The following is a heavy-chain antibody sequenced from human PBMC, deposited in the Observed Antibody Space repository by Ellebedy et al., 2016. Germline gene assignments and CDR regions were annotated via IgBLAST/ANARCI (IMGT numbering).Heavy chain of an antibody. D-gene: IGHD4-17*01. CDR3: VHRTTVTSVDY. J-gene: IGHJ4*02. CDR1: GFSLDTGAVV. V-gene: IGHV2-5*01. Sequence: SGPTLVKPRQTLTLTCTFSGFSLDTGAVVVGWIRQPPGKALEWLAFIYGNDDKRYIPSLKSRLTITKDTSKNQVVLTLTNVDPVDTATYYCVHRTTVTSVDYWGQGTLVTVSS. CDR2: IYGNDDK.